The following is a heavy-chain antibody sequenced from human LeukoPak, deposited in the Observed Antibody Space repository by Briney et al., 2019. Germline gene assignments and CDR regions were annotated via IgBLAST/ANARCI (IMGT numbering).Heavy chain of an antibody. D-gene: IGHD2-8*01. CDR2: ISSSGSTI. J-gene: IGHJ4*02. CDR1: GFTFSSYE. V-gene: IGHV3-48*03. CDR3: ARGVLTKLYYFDY. Sequence: PGGSLRLSCAASGFTFSSYEMNWVRQAPAKGLEWVSYISSSGSTIYYADSVKGRFTISRDNAKNSLYLQMNSLRAEDTAVYYCARGVLTKLYYFDYWGQGTLVTDSS.